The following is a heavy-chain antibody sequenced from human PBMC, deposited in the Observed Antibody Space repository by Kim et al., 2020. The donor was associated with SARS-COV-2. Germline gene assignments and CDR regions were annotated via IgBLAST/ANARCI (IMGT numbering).Heavy chain of an antibody. D-gene: IGHD4-17*01. J-gene: IGHJ4*02. Sequence: SETLSLTCTVSGGSVSSGIYYWTWIRQPPGKGLEWIGYIHYSGSTNYNPSLESRVTISVDTSKNQFSLNLSSVTAADTAFYYCARDKQYAYGDNSWGQGTLVTVSS. CDR2: IHYSGST. CDR3: ARDKQYAYGDNS. V-gene: IGHV4-61*01. CDR1: GGSVSSGIYY.